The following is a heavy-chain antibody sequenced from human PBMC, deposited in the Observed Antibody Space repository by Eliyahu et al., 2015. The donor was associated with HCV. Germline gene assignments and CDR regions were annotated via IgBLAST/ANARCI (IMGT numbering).Heavy chain of an antibody. CDR1: XFPFSQSG. CDR3: ARDNPGGGAFDI. V-gene: IGHV3-48*02. J-gene: IGHJ3*02. CDR2: LSGSSNTI. Sequence: EVQLVESXGGLVRPGGXLRLSCAXSXFPFSQSGMNWVRQAPGKGLEWLSYLSGSSNTIYYADSVKGRLTISRDNAINLLYLQVNSLRDEDTAVYYCARDNPGGGAFDIWGQGTVVTVSS. D-gene: IGHD1-14*01.